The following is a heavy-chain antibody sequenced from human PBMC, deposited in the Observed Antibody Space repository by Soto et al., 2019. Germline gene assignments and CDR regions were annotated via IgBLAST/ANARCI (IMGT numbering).Heavy chain of an antibody. Sequence: GGSLRLSCAASGFTFSSYGMHWVRQAPGKXLEWVAVIWYDGSNKYYADSVKGRFTISRDNSKNTLYLQMNSLRAEDTAVYYCARDADMTTVTYYYYYYGMDVWGQGTTVTVSS. J-gene: IGHJ6*02. CDR2: IWYDGSNK. D-gene: IGHD4-17*01. CDR3: ARDADMTTVTYYYYYYGMDV. CDR1: GFTFSSYG. V-gene: IGHV3-33*01.